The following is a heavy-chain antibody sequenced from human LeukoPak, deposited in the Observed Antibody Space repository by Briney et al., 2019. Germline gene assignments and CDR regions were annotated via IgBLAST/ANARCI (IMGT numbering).Heavy chain of an antibody. CDR2: ISGSGGST. D-gene: IGHD4-17*01. V-gene: IGHV3-23*01. CDR1: GFTFSSYA. Sequence: GGSLRLSCAASGFTFSSYAMSWVRQAPGKGLEWVSAISGSGGSTYCADSVKGRFTISRDNSKNTLYLQMNSLRAEDTAVYYCAKDEVTVTTGLYYFDYWGQGTLVTVSS. J-gene: IGHJ4*02. CDR3: AKDEVTVTTGLYYFDY.